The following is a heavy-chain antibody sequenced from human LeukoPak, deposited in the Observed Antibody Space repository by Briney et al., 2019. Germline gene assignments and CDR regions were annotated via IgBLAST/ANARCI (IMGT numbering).Heavy chain of an antibody. V-gene: IGHV1-69-2*01. CDR2: VDPEDGET. CDR3: ATDSGAARPYYYYYYMDV. CDR1: GYTFTSYY. Sequence: GASVKVSCKASGYTFTSYYMHWVQQAPGKGLEWMGLVDPEDGETIYAEKFQGRVTITADTSTDTAYMELSSLRSEDTAVYYCATDSGAARPYYYYYYMDVWGKGTTVTVSS. J-gene: IGHJ6*03. D-gene: IGHD6-6*01.